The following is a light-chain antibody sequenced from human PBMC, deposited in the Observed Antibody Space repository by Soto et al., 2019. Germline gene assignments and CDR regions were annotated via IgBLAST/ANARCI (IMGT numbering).Light chain of an antibody. CDR3: SSYTSSSNPWV. V-gene: IGLV2-14*01. J-gene: IGLJ3*02. CDR1: SSDVGGYNY. Sequence: QSALTQPASVSGSPGQSITISCTGTSSDVGGYNYVSWYQQHTGKAPKLMIYEVSNRPSGVSNRFSGSKSGNTASLTISGLQAEDEADYYCSSYTSSSNPWVFGGGTKVTVL. CDR2: EVS.